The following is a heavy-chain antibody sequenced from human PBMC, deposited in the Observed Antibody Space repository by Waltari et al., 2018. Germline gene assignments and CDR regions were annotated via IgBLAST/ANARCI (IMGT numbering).Heavy chain of an antibody. CDR2: IYHSGST. D-gene: IGHD1-26*01. CDR3: GRDTGREPCDY. J-gene: IGHJ4*02. CDR1: GYSISSGYY. V-gene: IGHV4-38-2*02. Sequence: QVQLQESGPGLVKPSETLSLTCAVSGYSISSGYYWGWIRQPPGKGLEWIGSIYHSGSTDDNPAGKSRVSRAVDTAKNEFALKLRSVTAADTGGYYCGRDTGREPCDYWGQGTLVTVSS.